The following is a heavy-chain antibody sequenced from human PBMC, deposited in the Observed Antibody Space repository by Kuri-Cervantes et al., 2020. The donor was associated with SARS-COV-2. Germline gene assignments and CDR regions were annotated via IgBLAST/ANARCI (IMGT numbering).Heavy chain of an antibody. Sequence: ASVKVSCKASGYTFTSYAMHWVRQAPGQRLEWMGWISAYNGNTNYAQKLQGRVTMTTDTSTSTAYMELRSLRSDDTAVYYCARDTAALRPRYFWSGLTSYYYYGMDVWGKGTTVTVSS. CDR1: GYTFTSYA. V-gene: IGHV1-18*01. J-gene: IGHJ6*04. D-gene: IGHD3-3*01. CDR3: ARDTAALRPRYFWSGLTSYYYYGMDV. CDR2: ISAYNGNT.